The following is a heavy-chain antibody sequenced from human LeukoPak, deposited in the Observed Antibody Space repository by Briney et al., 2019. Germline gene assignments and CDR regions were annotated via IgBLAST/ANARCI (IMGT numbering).Heavy chain of an antibody. D-gene: IGHD5-12*01. J-gene: IGHJ4*02. CDR1: GGTFSSYA. CDR3: ASMLNGYSTRPIFDY. CDR2: IIPIFGTA. Sequence: SVKVSCKASGGTFSSYAISWVRQAPEQGLEWMGGIIPIFGTANFAQKFQGRVTITADESTSTAYMELSSLRSEDTAVYYCASMLNGYSTRPIFDYWGQGTLVTVSS. V-gene: IGHV1-69*13.